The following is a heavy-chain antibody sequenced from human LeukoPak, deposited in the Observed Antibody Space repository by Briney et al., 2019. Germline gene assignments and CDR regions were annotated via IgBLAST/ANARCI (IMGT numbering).Heavy chain of an antibody. J-gene: IGHJ3*02. CDR2: ISRSGSVK. D-gene: IGHD7-27*01. CDR1: GLTFSSSE. CDR3: ARGWGGAFDI. V-gene: IGHV3-48*03. Sequence: GGSLRLSCEASGLTFSSSEMNWVRQAPGKGLEWVSYISRSGSVKYYADSVKGRFTISRDNAKNSLCLQVNSLRAEDTAVYYCARGWGGAFDIWGQGTMVTVSS.